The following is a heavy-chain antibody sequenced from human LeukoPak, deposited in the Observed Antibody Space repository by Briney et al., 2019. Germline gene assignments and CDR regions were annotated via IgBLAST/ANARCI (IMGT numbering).Heavy chain of an antibody. CDR3: ARVFPGGSYHFDY. CDR2: INAGNGNT. D-gene: IGHD1-26*01. CDR1: GYTFTSYA. J-gene: IGHJ4*02. V-gene: IGHV1-3*01. Sequence: ASVKASCKASGYTFTSYAMHWVRQAPGQRLEWMGWINAGNGNTKYSQKFQGRVTITRDTSASTAYMELSSLRSEDTAVYYCARVFPGGSYHFDYWGQGTLVTVSS.